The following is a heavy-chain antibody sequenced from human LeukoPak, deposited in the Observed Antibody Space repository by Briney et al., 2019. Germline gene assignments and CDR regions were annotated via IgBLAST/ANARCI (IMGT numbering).Heavy chain of an antibody. D-gene: IGHD5-24*01. CDR3: AKAQKMATWTYAFDI. CDR1: GGSFSGYY. CDR2: INHSGST. V-gene: IGHV4-34*01. J-gene: IGHJ3*02. Sequence: PSETLSLTCAVYGGSFSGYYWSWIRQPPGKGLEWIGEINHSGSTNYNPSLKSRVTISVDTSKNQFSLKLSSVTAADTAVYYCAKAQKMATWTYAFDIWGQGTMVTVSS.